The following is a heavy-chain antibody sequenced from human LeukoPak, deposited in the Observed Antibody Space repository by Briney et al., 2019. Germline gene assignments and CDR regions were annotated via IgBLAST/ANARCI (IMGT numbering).Heavy chain of an antibody. J-gene: IGHJ4*02. CDR2: LYASGSA. CDR3: ARVIAAAGIDYFDY. Sequence: GRSLRLSCAASGFTVSSNYMSWVRQAPGKGLEWVSVLYASGSAYYADSVKGRFTISRDNSKNTLYLQMNSLRAEDTAVYYCARVIAAAGIDYFDYWGQGTLVTVSS. D-gene: IGHD6-13*01. CDR1: GFTVSSNY. V-gene: IGHV3-53*01.